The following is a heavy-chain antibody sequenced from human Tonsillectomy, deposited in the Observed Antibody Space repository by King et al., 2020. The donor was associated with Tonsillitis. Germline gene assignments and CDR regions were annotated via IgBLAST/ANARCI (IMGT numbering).Heavy chain of an antibody. Sequence: ITLKESGPTLVQPTQTLTLTCTFSGFSLTTSGVGVGWIRQPPGKAPEWLALIYWDDDKRYSPSLKSRLTITKDTSKNEVVLTMTDMDPMDTATYYCARMGIVTSFGLVTQGCWFDPWGQGTLVSVSS. CDR1: GFSLTTSGVG. CDR3: ARMGIVTSFGLVTQGCWFDP. CDR2: IYWDDDK. J-gene: IGHJ5*02. V-gene: IGHV2-5*02. D-gene: IGHD3-3*01.